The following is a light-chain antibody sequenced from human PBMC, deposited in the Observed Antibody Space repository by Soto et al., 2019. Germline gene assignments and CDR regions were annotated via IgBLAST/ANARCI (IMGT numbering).Light chain of an antibody. V-gene: IGKV1-39*01. CDR2: AAS. CDR3: QHYNSYSEA. CDR1: QSVSSY. Sequence: DIQMTQSPSSLSASVGHRVTITCRASQSVSSYLNWYQQKPGKAPKLLIYAASSLQSGVPSRFSGSGSGTEFTLTISSLQPDDFATYYCQHYNSYSEAFGEGTKVDIK. J-gene: IGKJ1*01.